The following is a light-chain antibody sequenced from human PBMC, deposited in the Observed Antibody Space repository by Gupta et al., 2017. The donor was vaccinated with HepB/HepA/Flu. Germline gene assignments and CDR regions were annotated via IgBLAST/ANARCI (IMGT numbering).Light chain of an antibody. V-gene: IGKV1-17*01. CDR3: RQENSSPWT. Sequence: DIQMTHSPSSLSASVGDRVTITFRASQGIRNDLGWCQQKPGKAPKRLIYAASKVLSGVPSRFSSRGCATEITLIISIRHPEDFVTYCSRQENSSPWTFGQGTKVEIK. CDR1: QGIRND. CDR2: AAS. J-gene: IGKJ1*01.